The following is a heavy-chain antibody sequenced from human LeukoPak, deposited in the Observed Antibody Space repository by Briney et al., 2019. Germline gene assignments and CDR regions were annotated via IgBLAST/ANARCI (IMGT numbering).Heavy chain of an antibody. CDR3: AKGRYCSSTSCYFSFDY. Sequence: PGGSLRLSCEASGFTFSTCAMTWARQGPGKGLEWVAAISPSGGDTYYADSVKGRFTISRDNSKNTLYLQMNSLRAEDTAVYYCAKGRYCSSTSCYFSFDYWGQGTLVTVSS. D-gene: IGHD2-2*01. CDR1: GFTFSTCA. CDR2: ISPSGGDT. V-gene: IGHV3-23*01. J-gene: IGHJ4*02.